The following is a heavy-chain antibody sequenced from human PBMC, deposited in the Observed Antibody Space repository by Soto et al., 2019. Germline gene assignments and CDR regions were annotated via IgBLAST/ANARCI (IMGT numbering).Heavy chain of an antibody. V-gene: IGHV5-10-1*01. CDR3: ARWNYGMDV. CDR2: IDPSDSYT. J-gene: IGHJ6*02. CDR1: GNSFTNYW. Sequence: ESLKISCKGSGNSFTNYWISWVRQMPGRGLEWMGRIDPSDSYTNYSPSFQGHVSISADKSISTAYLQWSSLKASDTAMYFCARWNYGMDVWGQGTTVTVSS.